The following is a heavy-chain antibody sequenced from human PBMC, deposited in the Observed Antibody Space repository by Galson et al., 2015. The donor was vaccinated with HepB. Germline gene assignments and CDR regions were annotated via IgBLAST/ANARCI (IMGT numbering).Heavy chain of an antibody. CDR1: GFSLKSYW. CDR3: GRIGVAGIDY. D-gene: IGHD3-3*01. CDR2: IKQDGSEK. J-gene: IGHJ4*02. Sequence: SLRLSCAASGFSLKSYWMTWVRQVPGKGLQWVANIKQDGSEKYYVDSLRGRFTISRDNARNSLYLQMNSLGGEDAAVYYCGRIGVAGIDYWGQGTLVTVSS. V-gene: IGHV3-7*01.